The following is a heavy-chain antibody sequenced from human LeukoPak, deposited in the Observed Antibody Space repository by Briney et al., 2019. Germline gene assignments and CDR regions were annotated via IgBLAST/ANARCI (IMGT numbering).Heavy chain of an antibody. D-gene: IGHD5-24*01. J-gene: IGHJ4*02. CDR1: GFSFSSYW. CDR2: IKHDGSER. Sequence: PGGSLRLSCAASGFSFSSYWMSWVRQAPGKGLEWLANIKHDGSERYYVDSVKGRFTVSRDNAKNSLYLQINSLRVEDTAIYYCARDLHGHFECWGEGPLATVSS. V-gene: IGHV3-7*05. CDR3: ARDLHGHFEC.